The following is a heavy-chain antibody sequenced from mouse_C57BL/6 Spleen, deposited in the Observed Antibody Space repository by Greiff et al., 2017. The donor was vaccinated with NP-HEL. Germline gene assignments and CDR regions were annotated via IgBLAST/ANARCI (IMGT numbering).Heavy chain of an antibody. D-gene: IGHD2-1*01. Sequence: VQLVESGAELVRPGASVTLSCKASGYTFTDYEMHWVKQTPVHGLEWIGAIDPETGGTAYNQKFKGKAILTADKSSSTAYMQLRSLTSEDSAVYYCTRVYSFAYWGQGTLVTVSA. CDR3: TRVYSFAY. CDR2: IDPETGGT. CDR1: GYTFTDYE. V-gene: IGHV1-15*01. J-gene: IGHJ3*01.